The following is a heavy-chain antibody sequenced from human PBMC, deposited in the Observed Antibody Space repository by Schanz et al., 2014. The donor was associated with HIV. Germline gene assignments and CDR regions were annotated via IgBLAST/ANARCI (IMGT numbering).Heavy chain of an antibody. Sequence: EVQLLESGGDLVQPGGSLRLSCEVSGFSLINNAMTWVRQAPGKGLEWVSDIRGGSDTYYADSVRGRFTFSRDDSKNTLILQMNSLRVEDTAVYYCGGHGGFSYWGQGTRVAVSP. CDR1: GFSLINNA. J-gene: IGHJ4*02. V-gene: IGHV3-23*01. D-gene: IGHD6-25*01. CDR2: IRGGSDT. CDR3: GGHGGFSY.